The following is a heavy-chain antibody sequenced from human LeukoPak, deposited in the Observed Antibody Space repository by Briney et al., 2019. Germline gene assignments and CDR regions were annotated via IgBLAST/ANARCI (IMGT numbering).Heavy chain of an antibody. CDR3: ARHVCGGSCYPPDY. Sequence: GESLKISCKSSGYSFTSYWIGWVRQMPGKGLEWMGRIDPSDSYTNYSPSFQGHVTISADKSISTAYLQWSSLKASDTAMYYCARHVCGGSCYPPDYWGQGTLVTVSS. D-gene: IGHD2-15*01. J-gene: IGHJ4*02. CDR2: IDPSDSYT. V-gene: IGHV5-10-1*01. CDR1: GYSFTSYW.